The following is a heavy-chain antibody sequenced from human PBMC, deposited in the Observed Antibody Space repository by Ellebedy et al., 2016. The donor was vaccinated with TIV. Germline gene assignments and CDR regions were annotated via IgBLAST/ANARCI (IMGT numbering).Heavy chain of an antibody. CDR1: GFNFNDHY. J-gene: IGHJ4*02. CDR3: AGRGY. Sequence: GGSLRLSXLASGFNFNDHYMTWVRQAPGKGLEWVANIKRDGSDEYYVDSVKGRFTISRDNAKNSLYLQMNSLRAEDTAVYYCAGRGYWGQGTLVTVSS. CDR2: IKRDGSDE. V-gene: IGHV3-7*01.